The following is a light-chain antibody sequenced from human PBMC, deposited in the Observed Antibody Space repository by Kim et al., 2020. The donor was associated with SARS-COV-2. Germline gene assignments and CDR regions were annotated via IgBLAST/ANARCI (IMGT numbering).Light chain of an antibody. CDR1: SGNSSYA. J-gene: IGLJ2*01. CDR2: LDSDGSN. V-gene: IGLV4-69*01. Sequence: SAKLTCTLSSGNSSYAIAWHQQQPEKGPRYLMKLDSDGSNIKGDGIPDRFSGSSSGAERYLTISSLQSEDEADYYCQTWGTGIRVFGGGTQLTVL. CDR3: QTWGTGIRV.